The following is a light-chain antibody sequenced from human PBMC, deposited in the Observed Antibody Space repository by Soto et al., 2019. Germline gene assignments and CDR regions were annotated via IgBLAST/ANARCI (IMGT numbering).Light chain of an antibody. CDR3: HQYNSYSYT. CDR2: KAS. CDR1: ENIRAW. V-gene: IGKV1-5*03. Sequence: DIQMTQSPSALSASVGDRVTITCRASENIRAWLAWYQLKPGKAPKLLIFKASTLHSGVPSRFSGSGSGTEFTLTISSLQPDDSATYYCHQYNSYSYTFGQGTKLEVK. J-gene: IGKJ2*01.